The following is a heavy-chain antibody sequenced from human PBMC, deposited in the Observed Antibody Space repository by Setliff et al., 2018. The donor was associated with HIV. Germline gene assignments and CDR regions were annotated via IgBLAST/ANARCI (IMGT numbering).Heavy chain of an antibody. V-gene: IGHV3-11*04. CDR2: INVDGSAT. CDR1: SSTLRDHY. CDR3: ARGDGGLDS. Sequence: GGSLRLSCTASSSTLRDHYITWIRQAPGKGLEWVSYINVDGSATFYADSVKGRFTVSRDNAKNTVYLQMNSLRADDTGFYYCARGDGGLDSWGQGTLVTVSS. D-gene: IGHD3-3*01. J-gene: IGHJ4*02.